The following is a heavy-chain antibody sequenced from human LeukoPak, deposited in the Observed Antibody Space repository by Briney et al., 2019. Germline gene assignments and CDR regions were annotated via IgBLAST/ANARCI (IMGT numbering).Heavy chain of an antibody. CDR2: IYYSGST. J-gene: IGHJ5*02. CDR3: ARVPYSSSWEPCNWFDP. Sequence: GSLRLSCAASGFTFSNYWMTWVRQAPGKGLEWIGSIYYSGSTYYNPSLKSRVTISVDTSKNQFSLKLSSVTAADTAVYYCARVPYSSSWEPCNWFDPWGQGTLVTVSS. D-gene: IGHD6-13*01. V-gene: IGHV4-39*07. CDR1: GFTFSNYW.